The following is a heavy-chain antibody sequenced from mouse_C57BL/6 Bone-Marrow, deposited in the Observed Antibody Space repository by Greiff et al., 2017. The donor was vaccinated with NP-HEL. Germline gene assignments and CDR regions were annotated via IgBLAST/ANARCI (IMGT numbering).Heavy chain of an antibody. Sequence: VQLQQSGPGLVAPSQSLSITCTVSGFSLTSYGVDWVRQSPGKGLEWLGVIWGVGSTNYNSALKSRLSISKDNSKSQVFLKMNSLQTDDTAMYCCASDRFAYWGQGTLVTVSA. V-gene: IGHV2-6*01. CDR3: ASDRFAY. J-gene: IGHJ3*01. CDR1: GFSLTSYG. CDR2: IWGVGST.